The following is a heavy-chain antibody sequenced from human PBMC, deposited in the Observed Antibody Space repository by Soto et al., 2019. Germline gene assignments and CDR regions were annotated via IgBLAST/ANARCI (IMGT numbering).Heavy chain of an antibody. Sequence: SETLSLTCTVSGGSISSSSYYWGWIRQPPGKGLEWIVSIYYSGSTYYNPSLKSRVTISVDTSKNQFSLKLSSVTAADTAVYYCARFLGYCSGGSCYDNWFDPWGQGTLVTVSS. J-gene: IGHJ5*02. CDR2: IYYSGST. CDR3: ARFLGYCSGGSCYDNWFDP. V-gene: IGHV4-39*01. CDR1: GGSISSSSYY. D-gene: IGHD2-15*01.